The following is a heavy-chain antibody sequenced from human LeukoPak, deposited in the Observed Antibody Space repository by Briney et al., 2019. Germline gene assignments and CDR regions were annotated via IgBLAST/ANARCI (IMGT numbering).Heavy chain of an antibody. CDR3: ARASSSWYLVDY. Sequence: GGSLRLSCAASGFPFNIYPMHWVRQAPGKGLEWVAVIWYDGSNKYFIDSVKGRFTISRDNSKNTLYLQMNSLRGEDTAVYYCARASSSWYLVDYWGQGTLVTVSS. CDR2: IWYDGSNK. V-gene: IGHV3-33*08. J-gene: IGHJ4*02. CDR1: GFPFNIYP. D-gene: IGHD6-13*01.